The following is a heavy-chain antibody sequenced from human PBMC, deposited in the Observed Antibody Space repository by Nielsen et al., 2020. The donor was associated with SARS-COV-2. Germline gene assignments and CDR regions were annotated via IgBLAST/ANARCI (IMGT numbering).Heavy chain of an antibody. CDR3: TTDPYRPTVGATDFDY. D-gene: IGHD1-26*01. Sequence: GESLKISCAASGFTFSNAWMSWVRQAPGKGLEWVGRIKSKTDGGTTDYAAPVKDRFTISRDDSKNTLYLQMNSLKTEDTAVYYCTTDPYRPTVGATDFDYWGQGTLVTVSS. V-gene: IGHV3-15*01. CDR1: GFTFSNAW. J-gene: IGHJ4*02. CDR2: IKSKTDGGTT.